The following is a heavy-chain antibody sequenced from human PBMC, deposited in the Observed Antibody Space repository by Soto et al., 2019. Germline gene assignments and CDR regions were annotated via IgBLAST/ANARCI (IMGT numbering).Heavy chain of an antibody. V-gene: IGHV3-30*18. Sequence: QVQLVESGGGVVQPGRSLRLSCAASGFTFSSYGMHWVRQAPGKGLEWVAVISYDGSNKYYADSVKGRFTISRDNSKNTLYLQMNSLRAEDTAVYYCAKMGPGGYWGQGTLVTVSS. CDR1: GFTFSSYG. CDR3: AKMGPGGY. CDR2: ISYDGSNK. J-gene: IGHJ4*02. D-gene: IGHD1-26*01.